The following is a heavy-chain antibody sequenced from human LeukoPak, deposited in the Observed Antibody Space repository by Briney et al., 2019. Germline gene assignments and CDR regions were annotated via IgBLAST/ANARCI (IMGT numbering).Heavy chain of an antibody. V-gene: IGHV3-33*08. CDR3: VRDDDRPDNGLDY. Sequence: GGSLRLSCAVSGFTFSSYGMHWVRQAPGEGLGWVAVILSDGSEEFYTDSVQGRLTISRDNSKKKLYPQMNSLRAEDTAVYYCVRDDDRPDNGLDYWDQGTRVTVSS. D-gene: IGHD3-22*01. J-gene: IGHJ4*02. CDR1: GFTFSSYG. CDR2: ILSDGSEE.